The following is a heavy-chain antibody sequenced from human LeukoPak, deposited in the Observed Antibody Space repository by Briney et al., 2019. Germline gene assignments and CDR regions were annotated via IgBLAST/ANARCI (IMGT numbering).Heavy chain of an antibody. CDR1: GFTFSSYA. Sequence: GGSLRLSCAASGFTFSSYAMSWVRQAPGKGLEWGSAISGSGGGTYYADSVKGRFTISRDNAKNTLYLQMNSLRAEDTAVYYCAKPPRYQLPVDYWGQGTLVTVSS. V-gene: IGHV3-23*01. CDR2: ISGSGGGT. CDR3: AKPPRYQLPVDY. D-gene: IGHD2-2*01. J-gene: IGHJ4*02.